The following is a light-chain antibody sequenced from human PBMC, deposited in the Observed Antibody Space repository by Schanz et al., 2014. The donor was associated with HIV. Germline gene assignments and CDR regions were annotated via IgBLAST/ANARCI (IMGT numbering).Light chain of an antibody. J-gene: IGKJ2*01. CDR3: QQYAALPQT. CDR2: GAS. V-gene: IGKV3D-15*01. CDR1: QDIGNN. Sequence: EIVMTQSPATLSVSLGERAALSCWASQDIGNNLAWYQHKPGQAPRLLIYGASTRATGIPDRFSGSGSGTDFTLTISRLEPEDFAVYYCQQYAALPQTFGQGTKVEIK.